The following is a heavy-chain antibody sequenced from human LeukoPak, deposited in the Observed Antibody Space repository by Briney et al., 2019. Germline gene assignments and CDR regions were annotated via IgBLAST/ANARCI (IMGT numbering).Heavy chain of an antibody. D-gene: IGHD1-20*01. V-gene: IGHV3-21*01. J-gene: IGHJ4*02. Sequence: GGSLRLSCAASGFTFSIYSMNCVRQAPGKGLEWVSSIISSSSYIYYADSVKGRFTSSRDNAKNSLYLQMHSLRAEDTAVYYCARGITGTTGFAYWGQGTLVTVSS. CDR3: ARGITGTTGFAY. CDR2: IISSSSYI. CDR1: GFTFSIYS.